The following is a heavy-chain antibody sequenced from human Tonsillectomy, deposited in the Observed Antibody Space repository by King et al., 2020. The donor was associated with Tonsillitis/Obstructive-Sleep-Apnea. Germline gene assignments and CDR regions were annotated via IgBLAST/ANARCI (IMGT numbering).Heavy chain of an antibody. V-gene: IGHV1-69*12. J-gene: IGHJ6*03. CDR3: ASRYYSGSGSPQSNYYYYYMGV. CDR2: IIPIFGTA. CDR1: GGTFSNYA. D-gene: IGHD3-10*01. Sequence: QLVQSGAEVRKPGSSVRVSCKASGGTFSNYAISWVRQAPGQGLEWMGVIIPIFGTANYAQKFQGRVTITADESTSTAYRELGSLGSEDTAVYYCASRYYSGSGSPQSNYYYYYMGVWGKGTTVTVSS.